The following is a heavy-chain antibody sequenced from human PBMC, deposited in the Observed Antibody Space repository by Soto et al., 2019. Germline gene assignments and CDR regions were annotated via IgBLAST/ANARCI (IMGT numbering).Heavy chain of an antibody. J-gene: IGHJ6*02. V-gene: IGHV4-4*02. CDR1: GGSISSSNW. CDR2: IYHSGST. CDR3: ARIGAPELRYFDWLSPPRVGGMDV. Sequence: QVQLQESGPGLVKPSGTLSLTCAVSGGSISSSNWWSWVRQPPGKGLEWIGEIYHSGSTNYNPSRKSRVTISVDKSKNQFSLKLSSVTAADTAVYYCARIGAPELRYFDWLSPPRVGGMDVWGQGTTVTVSS. D-gene: IGHD3-9*01.